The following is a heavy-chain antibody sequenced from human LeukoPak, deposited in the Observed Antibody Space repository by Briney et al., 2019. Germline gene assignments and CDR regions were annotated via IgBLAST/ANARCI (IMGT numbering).Heavy chain of an antibody. D-gene: IGHD6-13*01. CDR1: GFSFADSY. J-gene: IGHJ4*02. V-gene: IGHV3-49*04. Sequence: GGSLRLSCTASGFSFADSYISWVRQAPGKGLEWVAASRSKAKGATTEYAASGKGRFTISRDDANSIAYLEMNNLKTEDTAMYYCTGSAGLCGWYSYFFHWGQRTPVTVST. CDR3: TGSAGLCGWYSYFFH. CDR2: SRSKAKGATT.